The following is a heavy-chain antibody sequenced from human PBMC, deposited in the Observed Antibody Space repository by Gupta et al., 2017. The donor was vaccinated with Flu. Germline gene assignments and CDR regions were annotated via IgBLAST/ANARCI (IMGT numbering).Heavy chain of an antibody. CDR3: ARGGPTIIELWSVSNRVFDP. V-gene: IGHV4-34*01. J-gene: IGHJ5*02. CDR2: INHGGYT. CDR1: DESFSDYY. Sequence: QVQLQQWGAGLLKPSETLSLTCAVHDESFSDYYWNWVRQAPGKGLEWIGEINHGGYTNYNPSLKSRVTISIDTSKTEFSLKVASVTAADTAVYYCARGGPTIIELWSVSNRVFDPWGQGTLVTVSS. D-gene: IGHD5-12*01.